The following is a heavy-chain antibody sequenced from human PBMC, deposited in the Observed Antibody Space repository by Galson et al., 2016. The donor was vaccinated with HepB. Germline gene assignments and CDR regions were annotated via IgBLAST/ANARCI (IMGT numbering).Heavy chain of an antibody. CDR3: ARVREQQLLDAFDI. D-gene: IGHD6-13*01. CDR2: ISRGSSSI. V-gene: IGHV3-21*01. Sequence: SLRLSCATSGFTFTSYSMNWVRQAPGKGLEWVSSISRGSSSIYYAASVKGRFTISRDNVNKSMYLQMNSLRPEDTAVYYCARVREQQLLDAFDIWGQGTMVTVSS. J-gene: IGHJ3*02. CDR1: GFTFTSYS.